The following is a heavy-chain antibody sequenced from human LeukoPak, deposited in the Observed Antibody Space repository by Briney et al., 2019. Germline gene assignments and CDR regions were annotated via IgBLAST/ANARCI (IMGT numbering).Heavy chain of an antibody. Sequence: PSETLSLTCTVSGGSISSYYWSWIRQPPGKGLEWIGYIYYSGSTNYNPSLKSRVTISVDTSKNQFSLKLSSVTAADTAVYYCARLRCSSTSCYAKRRTQNWFDPWGQGTLVTVSS. J-gene: IGHJ5*02. V-gene: IGHV4-59*12. CDR1: GGSISSYY. CDR2: IYYSGST. D-gene: IGHD2-2*01. CDR3: ARLRCSSTSCYAKRRTQNWFDP.